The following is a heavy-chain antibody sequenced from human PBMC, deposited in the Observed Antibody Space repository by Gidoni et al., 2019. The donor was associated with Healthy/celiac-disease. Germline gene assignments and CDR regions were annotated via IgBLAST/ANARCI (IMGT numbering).Heavy chain of an antibody. CDR1: GGSFTSSSHY. J-gene: IGHJ4*02. CDR3: ARHRTDPLPYYFDY. Sequence: QLQLQESGPGLVKPSEPLPLTRTVSGGSFTSSSHYWGWIRHPPGKGLEWIGSIYYSGSTYYNPSLKSRVTISVDTSKNQFSLKLSSVTAADTAVYYCARHRTDPLPYYFDYWGQGTLVTVSS. V-gene: IGHV4-39*01. CDR2: IYYSGST.